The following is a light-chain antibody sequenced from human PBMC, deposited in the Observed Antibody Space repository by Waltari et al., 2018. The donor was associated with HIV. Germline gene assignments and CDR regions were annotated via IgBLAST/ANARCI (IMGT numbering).Light chain of an antibody. CDR2: DAS. CDR1: QIVTTY. V-gene: IGKV3-11*01. CDR3: RHRNNWPPGIT. J-gene: IGKJ5*01. Sequence: DIVLTQSPAALSLSPGERATSSCRASQIVTTYLAWYQQKPGQAPRLLIYDASNRATGIPAGFSGSGAWTDYTLTISSLQSDDFAAYYCRHRNNWPPGITFGQGTRLEIK.